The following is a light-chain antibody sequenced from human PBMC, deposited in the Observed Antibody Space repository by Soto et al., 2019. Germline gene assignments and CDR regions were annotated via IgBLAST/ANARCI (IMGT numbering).Light chain of an antibody. CDR2: EVS. Sequence: QSVLTQPPSASGSPGQSVTISCTGTPSDVGASNYVSWYLQQPGKAPKLMISEVSKRPSGVPDRFAGSKSGNTASLTVSGLQAEDEADYYCSSSAGTKNMVFGAGTKLTVL. CDR1: PSDVGASNY. CDR3: SSSAGTKNMV. J-gene: IGLJ2*01. V-gene: IGLV2-8*01.